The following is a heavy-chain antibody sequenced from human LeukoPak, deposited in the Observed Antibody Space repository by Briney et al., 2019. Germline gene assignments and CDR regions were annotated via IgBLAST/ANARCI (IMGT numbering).Heavy chain of an antibody. J-gene: IGHJ4*02. CDR2: IYWNDDK. CDR3: AHLLYCIGGTCYRSFDY. V-gene: IGHV2-5*01. CDR1: GFSLSTSGVG. D-gene: IGHD2-15*01. Sequence: SGPTLVNPTQTLTLTCTFSGFSLSTSGVGVGWIRQPPGKALEWLALIYWNDDKRYSPSLRSRLTITKDTSKNQVVLRMANMDPVDTATYYCAHLLYCIGGTCYRSFDYWGQGILVTVSS.